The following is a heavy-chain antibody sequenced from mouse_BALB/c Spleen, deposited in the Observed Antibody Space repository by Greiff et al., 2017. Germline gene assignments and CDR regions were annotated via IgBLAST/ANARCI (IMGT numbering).Heavy chain of an antibody. J-gene: IGHJ1*01. CDR3: ARTAHYYGTWYFDV. Sequence: DVMLVESGGGLVQPGGSRKLSCAASGFTFSSFGMHWVRQAPEKGLEWVAYISSGSSTIYYADTVKGRFTISRDNPKNTLFLQMTSLRSEDTAMYYCARTAHYYGTWYFDVWGAGTTVTVSS. CDR2: ISSGSSTI. D-gene: IGHD1-1*01. CDR1: GFTFSSFG. V-gene: IGHV5-17*02.